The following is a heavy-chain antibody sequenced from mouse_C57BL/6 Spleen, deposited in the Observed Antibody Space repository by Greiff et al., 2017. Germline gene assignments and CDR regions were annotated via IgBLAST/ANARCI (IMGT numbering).Heavy chain of an antibody. Sequence: EVKLQESGPGLVKPSQSLSLTCSVTGYSITSGYYWNWIRQFPGNKLEWMGYISYDGSNNYNPSLKNRISITRDTSKNQFFLKLNSVTTEDTATYYCARTLVYYGYAMDYWGQGTSVTVSS. J-gene: IGHJ4*01. CDR3: ARTLVYYGYAMDY. CDR2: ISYDGSN. V-gene: IGHV3-6*01. CDR1: GYSITSGYY. D-gene: IGHD1-1*01.